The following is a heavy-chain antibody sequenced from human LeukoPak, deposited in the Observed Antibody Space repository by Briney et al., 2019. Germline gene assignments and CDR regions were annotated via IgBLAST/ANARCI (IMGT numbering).Heavy chain of an antibody. Sequence: VASVKVSCKSSGDTFSTYTFNWVRQAPGQGLEWMGRIIPLLGIVDYAQRFQGRVTITADKSTSTSYMELSSLRSDDTAVYYCARSGSSGDYFDYWGQGTLVTVSS. CDR1: GDTFSTYT. CDR2: IIPLLGIV. D-gene: IGHD6-19*01. V-gene: IGHV1-69*02. J-gene: IGHJ4*02. CDR3: ARSGSSGDYFDY.